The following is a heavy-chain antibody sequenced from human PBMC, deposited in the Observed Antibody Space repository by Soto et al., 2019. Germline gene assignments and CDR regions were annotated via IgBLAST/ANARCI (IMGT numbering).Heavy chain of an antibody. CDR2: IYYSGST. V-gene: IGHV4-59*01. CDR1: GGSISSYY. D-gene: IGHD3-3*01. Sequence: SETLSLTCTVSGGSISSYYWSWIRQPPGKGLEWIGYIYYSGSTNYNPSLKSRVTISVDTSKNQFSLKLSSVTAADTAVYYCARDLTYYDFWSGYTLPYYGMDVWGQGTTVTVSS. CDR3: ARDLTYYDFWSGYTLPYYGMDV. J-gene: IGHJ6*02.